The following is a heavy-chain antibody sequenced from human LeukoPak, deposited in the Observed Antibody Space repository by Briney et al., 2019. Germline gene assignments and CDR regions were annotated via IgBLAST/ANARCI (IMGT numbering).Heavy chain of an antibody. CDR1: GGSISSSNW. Sequence: PSGTLSLTCAVSGGSISSSNWWSWVRQPPGKGLEWIGEIYHSGSINYNPSLKSRVTISVDKSKNQFSLKVSSVTAADTVVYYCARDRRDSSRYPYFDYWGQGTLVTVSS. CDR2: IYHSGSI. CDR3: ARDRRDSSRYPYFDY. D-gene: IGHD6-13*01. J-gene: IGHJ4*02. V-gene: IGHV4-4*02.